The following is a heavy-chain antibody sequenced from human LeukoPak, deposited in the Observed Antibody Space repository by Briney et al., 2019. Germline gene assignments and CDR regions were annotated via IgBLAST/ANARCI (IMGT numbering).Heavy chain of an antibody. V-gene: IGHV3-33*08. CDR3: ARTMRPIFTGCYSLDY. CDR2: IWYDGSNK. CDR1: GFTFSSSE. Sequence: GGSLRLSCAASGFTFSSSEMNWVRQAPGKGLEWVAVIWYDGSNKYYADSVKGRFTISRDNSKNTLYLQMNSLRAEDTAVYYCARTMRPIFTGCYSLDYWGQGTLVTVSS. J-gene: IGHJ4*02. D-gene: IGHD3-9*01.